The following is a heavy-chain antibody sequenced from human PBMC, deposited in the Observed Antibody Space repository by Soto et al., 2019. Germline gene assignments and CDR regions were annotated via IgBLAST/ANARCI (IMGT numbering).Heavy chain of an antibody. CDR2: IYYSGST. D-gene: IGHD3-10*01. CDR1: GGPISSGDYY. V-gene: IGHV4-30-4*01. CDR3: ARDRYGSGNGVDY. Sequence: QVQLQESGPGLVKLSQTLSLTCTVSGGPISSGDYYWSWIRQPPGKGLEWIGYIYYSGSTYYNPSLKSRVTISVDTSKNQFSLKLSSVTAADTAVYYCARDRYGSGNGVDYWGQGTLVTVSS. J-gene: IGHJ4*02.